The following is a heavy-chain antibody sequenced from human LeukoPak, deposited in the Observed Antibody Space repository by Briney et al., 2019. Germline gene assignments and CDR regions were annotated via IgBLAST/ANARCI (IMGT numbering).Heavy chain of an antibody. V-gene: IGHV3-30*18. CDR2: IIYDGKKV. D-gene: IGHD1-26*01. CDR1: GFTFSTYG. Sequence: PGGSLRLSCATSGFTFSTYGMHWVRQAPGGGLEWVAVIIYDGKKVDYADSVRGRFTISRDNSKDTLYLQMSRLRAEDTAVYYCAKDYSRWELLGGPFDNWGPGTLVSVSS. CDR3: AKDYSRWELLGGPFDN. J-gene: IGHJ4*02.